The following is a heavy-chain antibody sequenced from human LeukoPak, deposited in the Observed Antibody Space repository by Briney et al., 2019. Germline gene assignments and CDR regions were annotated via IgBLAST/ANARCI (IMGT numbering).Heavy chain of an antibody. CDR2: INAGNGNT. CDR3: ARDRVGYSSSWCDY. V-gene: IGHV1-3*01. J-gene: IGHJ4*02. D-gene: IGHD6-13*01. Sequence: GGSVKVSCKASGYTFTSYAMHWVRQAPGQRLEWMGWINAGNGNTKYSQKFQGRVTITRDTSASTAYMELSSLRSEDTAVYYCARDRVGYSSSWCDYWGQGTLVTVSS. CDR1: GYTFTSYA.